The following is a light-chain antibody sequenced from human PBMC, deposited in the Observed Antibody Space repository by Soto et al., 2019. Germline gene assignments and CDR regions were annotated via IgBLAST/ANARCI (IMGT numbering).Light chain of an antibody. V-gene: IGLV1-40*01. CDR3: QSYDSSLSHWV. CDR2: GNS. CDR1: SSNIGAGYD. Sequence: QSVLTQPPSVSGAPGQRVTISCTGSSSNIGAGYDVHWYQQLPGTAPKLLIYGNSNRPSGVPDRFSGSKSGTSASLAITGLQAEDEADYYCQSYDSSLSHWVFGGGTQLTVL. J-gene: IGLJ3*02.